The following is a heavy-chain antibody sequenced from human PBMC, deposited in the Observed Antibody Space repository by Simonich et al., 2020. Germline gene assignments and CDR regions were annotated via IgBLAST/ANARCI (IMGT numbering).Heavy chain of an antibody. V-gene: IGHV1-2*02. J-gene: IGHJ3*02. CDR1: GYTFTGYY. Sequence: QVQLVQSGAEVKKPGASVKVSCKASGYTFTGYYMNWVRQAPGQGLEWMGWINPNSGGKNEAQKFQGRVNMTRDTSSSTAYMELSRLRSDETAVYYCARNGLVGILKAFDIWGQGTMVTVSS. CDR3: ARNGLVGILKAFDI. D-gene: IGHD2-21*01. CDR2: INPNSGGK.